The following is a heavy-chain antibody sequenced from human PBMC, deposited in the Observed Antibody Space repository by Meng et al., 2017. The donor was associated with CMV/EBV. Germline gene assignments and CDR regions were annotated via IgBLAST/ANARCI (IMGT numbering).Heavy chain of an antibody. CDR3: AREEGIAARSDWFDP. CDR2: INPSGGST. Sequence: QVRLVQSGAEVKKPGASVKVSCKASGYTFTSYHMHWVRQAPGQGLEWMGIINPSGGSTSYAQKFQGRVTMTRDTSTSTVYMELSSLRSEDTAVYYCAREEGIAARSDWFDPWGQGTLVTVSS. J-gene: IGHJ5*02. V-gene: IGHV1-46*01. CDR1: GYTFTSYH. D-gene: IGHD6-6*01.